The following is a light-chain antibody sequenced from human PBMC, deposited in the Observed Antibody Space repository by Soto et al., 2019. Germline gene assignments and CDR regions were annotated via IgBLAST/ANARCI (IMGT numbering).Light chain of an antibody. Sequence: QSALTQPASVSGSPGQSITISCTGTSSDVGGYNYVSWYQQHPGKAPKLMIYDVSNRPSGVSNRFSGSKSGNTASLTISELQAEDEAYYYCSSYTSSSLYVFGTGTKGTVL. J-gene: IGLJ1*01. CDR3: SSYTSSSLYV. CDR1: SSDVGGYNY. CDR2: DVS. V-gene: IGLV2-14*01.